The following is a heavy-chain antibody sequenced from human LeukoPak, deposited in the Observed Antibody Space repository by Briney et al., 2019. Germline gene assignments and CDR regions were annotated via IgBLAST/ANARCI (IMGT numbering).Heavy chain of an antibody. D-gene: IGHD4-17*01. CDR3: AREHYGDYRNWFDP. Sequence: SETLSLTCTVSGGSISSGGYYWTWIRQHPGKGLEWIGYIYYSGSTYYNPSLKSRVAISVDTSKNQFSLKLTSVTAADTAVYYCAREHYGDYRNWFDPWGQGTLVTVSS. CDR2: IYYSGST. V-gene: IGHV4-31*03. J-gene: IGHJ5*02. CDR1: GGSISSGGYY.